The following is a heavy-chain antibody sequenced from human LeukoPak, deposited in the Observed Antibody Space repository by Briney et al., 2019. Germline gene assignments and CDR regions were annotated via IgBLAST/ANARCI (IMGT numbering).Heavy chain of an antibody. Sequence: GRSLRLYCAASGFTFSSYAMHWVRQAPGKGLAWVAVISYDGSNKYYADSVKGRFTISRDNSKNTLYLQMNSLRAEDTAVYYCARDSQPPPYYYDSSGYLSPVDYWGQGTLVTVSS. CDR3: ARDSQPPPYYYDSSGYLSPVDY. D-gene: IGHD3-22*01. CDR1: GFTFSSYA. J-gene: IGHJ4*02. CDR2: ISYDGSNK. V-gene: IGHV3-30-3*01.